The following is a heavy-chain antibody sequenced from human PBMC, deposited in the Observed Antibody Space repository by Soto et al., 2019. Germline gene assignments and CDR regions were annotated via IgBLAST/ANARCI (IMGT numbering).Heavy chain of an antibody. Sequence: QVQLQQWGAGLLKPSETLSLTCAVYGGSFSGYYWSWIRQPPGKGLEWIGEINHSGSTNYNPSLKSRVTISVDTSKNQFSLKLSSVTAADTAVYYCARRGQIRHHDYWGQGTLVTVSS. J-gene: IGHJ4*02. V-gene: IGHV4-34*01. CDR2: INHSGST. CDR3: ARRGQIRHHDY. CDR1: GGSFSGYY. D-gene: IGHD4-17*01.